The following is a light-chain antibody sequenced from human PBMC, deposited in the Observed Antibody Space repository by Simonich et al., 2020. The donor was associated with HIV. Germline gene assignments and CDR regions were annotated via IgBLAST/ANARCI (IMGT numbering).Light chain of an antibody. CDR2: DAS. CDR3: QQRSDWPGT. CDR1: QGVSGN. Sequence: EIVMTQFPATLSVSPGERAPLSFRASQGVSGNLAWYQQKPGQAPRLLIYDASNRATDIPARFSGSGSGTDFTLTISSLEPEDFAVYYCQQRSDWPGTFGQGTKLEIK. V-gene: IGKV3-11*01. J-gene: IGKJ2*01.